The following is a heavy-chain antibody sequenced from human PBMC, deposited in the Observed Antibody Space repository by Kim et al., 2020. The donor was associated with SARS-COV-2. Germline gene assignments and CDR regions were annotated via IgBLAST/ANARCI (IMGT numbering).Heavy chain of an antibody. V-gene: IGHV1-69*06. CDR1: GGTFSSYA. CDR3: ALETSMVRGVIISDYYYGMDV. CDR2: IIPIFGTA. D-gene: IGHD3-10*01. J-gene: IGHJ6*02. Sequence: SVKVSCKASGGTFSSYAISWVRQAPGQGLEWMGGIIPIFGTANYAQKFQGRVTITADKSTSTAYMELSSLRSEDTAVYYCALETSMVRGVIISDYYYGMDVWGQGTTVTVSS.